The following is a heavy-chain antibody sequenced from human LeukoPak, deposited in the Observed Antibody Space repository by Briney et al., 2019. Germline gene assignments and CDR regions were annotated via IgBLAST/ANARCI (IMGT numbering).Heavy chain of an antibody. D-gene: IGHD3-22*01. V-gene: IGHV3-48*02. J-gene: IGHJ4*02. CDR2: ISSSSSTI. CDR3: ARGRNNFAYYYDSSGYYGY. Sequence: GGSLRLSCAASGFTFSSYSMTWVRQAPGKGLEWVSYISSSSSTIYYADSVKGRFTISRDNAKNSLYLQMNSLRDEDTAVYYCARGRNNFAYYYDSSGYYGYWGQGTLVTVSS. CDR1: GFTFSSYS.